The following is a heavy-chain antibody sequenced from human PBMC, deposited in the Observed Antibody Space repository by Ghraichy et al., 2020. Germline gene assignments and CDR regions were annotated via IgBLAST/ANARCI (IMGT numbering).Heavy chain of an antibody. D-gene: IGHD3-10*01. CDR3: ARVLNVYYYDY. Sequence: GGSLRLSCADLRFTFNTYRSNYVCQAPVQALVWDSRINSDGSSTTYADYVKGRFTISRDNAKNTLYLQMNSLRAEDTAVYYCARVLNVYYYDYWGQGALVTVS. CDR1: RFTFNTYR. CDR2: INSDGSST. J-gene: IGHJ4*02. V-gene: IGHV3-74*01.